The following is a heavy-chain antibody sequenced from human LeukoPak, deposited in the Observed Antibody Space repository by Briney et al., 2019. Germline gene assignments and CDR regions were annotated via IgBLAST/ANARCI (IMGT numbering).Heavy chain of an antibody. CDR3: AKRRGLELTYYYYMDV. D-gene: IGHD1-7*01. CDR1: GSTVSSNY. V-gene: IGHV3-66*04. CDR2: IYSGGST. Sequence: GGSLRLSCAASGSTVSSNYMSWVRQAPGKGLEWVSVIYSGGSTYYADSVKGRFTISRDNSKNTLYLQMNSLRAEDTAVYYCAKRRGLELTYYYYMDVWGKGTTVTVSS. J-gene: IGHJ6*03.